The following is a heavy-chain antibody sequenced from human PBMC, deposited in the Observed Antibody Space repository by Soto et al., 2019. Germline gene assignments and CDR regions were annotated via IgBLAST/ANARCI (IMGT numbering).Heavy chain of an antibody. Sequence: QVQLQESGPGLVKPSQTLSLTCTVSGASISSGDYYWSWIRQPPGKGLEWIGYIYYSGSTYYNPSLKSRVTISVDTSKNRFSLKLSSVTAADTAVYYCARELIGDSYGKDYYFDYWGQGTLVTVSS. CDR3: ARELIGDSYGKDYYFDY. CDR1: GASISSGDYY. V-gene: IGHV4-30-4*01. D-gene: IGHD5-18*01. CDR2: IYYSGST. J-gene: IGHJ4*02.